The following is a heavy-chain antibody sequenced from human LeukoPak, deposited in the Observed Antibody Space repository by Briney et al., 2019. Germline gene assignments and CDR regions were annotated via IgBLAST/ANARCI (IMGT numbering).Heavy chain of an antibody. Sequence: GGSLRLSCAASGFTFSSYAMSWVRQAPGKGLEWVSAISGSGGSTYYADSVKGRFTIPRDNYKNTLYLQMDSLRAEDTAIYYCAKDRRPVRPDAFDIWGQGTVVAVSS. V-gene: IGHV3-23*01. D-gene: IGHD4-11*01. J-gene: IGHJ3*02. CDR2: ISGSGGST. CDR3: AKDRRPVRPDAFDI. CDR1: GFTFSSYA.